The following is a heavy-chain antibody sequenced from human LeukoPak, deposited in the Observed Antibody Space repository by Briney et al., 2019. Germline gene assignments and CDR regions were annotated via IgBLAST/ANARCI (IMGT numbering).Heavy chain of an antibody. CDR2: IYYSGST. Sequence: SETLSLTCTVSGGSISSSSYYWGWIRQPPGKGPEWIGSIYYSGSTYYNPSLKSRVTISVDTSKNQFSLKLSSVTAADTAVYYCARLPTQRRIAVAGTRSSTWGQGTLVTVSS. J-gene: IGHJ5*02. D-gene: IGHD6-19*01. CDR1: GGSISSSSYY. CDR3: ARLPTQRRIAVAGTRSST. V-gene: IGHV4-39*01.